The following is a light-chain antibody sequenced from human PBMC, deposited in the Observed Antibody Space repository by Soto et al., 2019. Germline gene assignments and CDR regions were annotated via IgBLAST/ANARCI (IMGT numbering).Light chain of an antibody. CDR1: SSNIGSNY. J-gene: IGLJ2*01. Sequence: QSVLTQPPSASVTPGQRVTISCSGSSSNIGSNYVFCYQHLPGTAPQLLIYRNNQRPSGVPDRFSGCKSGTSASLAISGLRYEDETDYYCAAWDDSRSGVVFGGGTKLTVL. V-gene: IGLV1-47*01. CDR2: RNN. CDR3: AAWDDSRSGVV.